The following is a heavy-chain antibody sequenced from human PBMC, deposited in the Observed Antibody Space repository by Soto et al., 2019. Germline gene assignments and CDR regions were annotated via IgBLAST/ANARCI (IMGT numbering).Heavy chain of an antibody. Sequence: SETLSLTCTVSGGSVTNSSYYWGWILQSPGKGLEWIGSVYYRGRSYSKSSVKSRVTISVDTSKNRFSLSLNSVTASDTAVYFCVSQRTTVPTQAYFDYWGPGALVTVFS. J-gene: IGHJ4*02. V-gene: IGHV4-39*01. CDR1: GGSVTNSSYY. CDR3: VSQRTTVPTQAYFDY. CDR2: VYYRGRS. D-gene: IGHD4-17*01.